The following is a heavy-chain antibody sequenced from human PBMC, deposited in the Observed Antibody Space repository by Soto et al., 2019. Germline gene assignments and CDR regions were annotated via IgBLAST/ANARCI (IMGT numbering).Heavy chain of an antibody. CDR3: ARDDYPYYDDSSGYHFDY. V-gene: IGHV3-48*01. Sequence: PGGSLRLSCAASGFTFSTYNMNWVRQAPGKGLEWVSYISDSSSTIHYADFVKGRFTISRDNAKNSLYLQMNSLRAEDTAVFYFARDDYPYYDDSSGYHFDYWGQGALVTVSS. D-gene: IGHD3-22*01. CDR1: GFTFSTYN. CDR2: ISDSSSTI. J-gene: IGHJ4*02.